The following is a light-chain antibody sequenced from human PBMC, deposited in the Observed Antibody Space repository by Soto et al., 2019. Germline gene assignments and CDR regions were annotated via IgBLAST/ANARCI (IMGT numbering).Light chain of an antibody. CDR1: QSVRDN. Sequence: EIVMTQSPATLSVSPGERATLSCRASQSVRDNLAWYQQKPGQAPRLLIYGASTRATGIPARFSGSGSGTEFTLTIASLQSEDFAVYYCQQSNSWPCTFGQGTKLYIK. V-gene: IGKV3-15*01. CDR3: QQSNSWPCT. CDR2: GAS. J-gene: IGKJ2*02.